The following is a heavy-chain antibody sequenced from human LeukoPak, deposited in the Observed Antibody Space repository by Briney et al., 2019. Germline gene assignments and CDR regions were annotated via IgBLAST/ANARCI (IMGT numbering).Heavy chain of an antibody. CDR3: TRATVTNNGWYFDL. J-gene: IGHJ2*01. V-gene: IGHV3-49*03. CDR2: IRSKAYGGTT. Sequence: GGSLRPSCTASGFTFGGSTMSWFRQAPGKGLEWVGFIRSKAYGGTTEYAASVKGRFTISRDDSKSIAYLQMNSLKTEDTAVYYCTRATVTNNGWYFDLWGRGTLVTVSS. D-gene: IGHD4-17*01. CDR1: GFTFGGST.